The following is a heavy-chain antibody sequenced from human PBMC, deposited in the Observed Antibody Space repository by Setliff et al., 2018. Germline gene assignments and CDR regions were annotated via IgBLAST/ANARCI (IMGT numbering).Heavy chain of an antibody. J-gene: IGHJ3*02. CDR2: INAGNGNT. V-gene: IGHV1-3*01. Sequence: ASVKVSCKASGYTFTSYAMHWVRQAPGQRLEWMGWINAGNGNTKYSQKFQGRVTITRDTSASTAYMELSSLRSEDTAEYYCARTVTVRADAFDIWGQGTMVTVS. CDR1: GYTFTSYA. CDR3: ARTVTVRADAFDI. D-gene: IGHD4-17*01.